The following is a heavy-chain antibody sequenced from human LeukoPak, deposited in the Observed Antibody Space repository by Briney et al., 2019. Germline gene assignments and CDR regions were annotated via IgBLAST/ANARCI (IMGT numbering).Heavy chain of an antibody. V-gene: IGHV3-53*01. Sequence: RSGGSLRLFCTASEFTVSRNYMLGVRQAPGKGLEWVSLIFSNGDTHYADSVKGRFTISRDTSKNTVSLQMNSLRVEDTAMYYCTRDQMNYWGQGTLVTISS. CDR2: IFSNGDT. J-gene: IGHJ4*02. CDR3: TRDQMNY. CDR1: EFTVSRNY. D-gene: IGHD5-24*01.